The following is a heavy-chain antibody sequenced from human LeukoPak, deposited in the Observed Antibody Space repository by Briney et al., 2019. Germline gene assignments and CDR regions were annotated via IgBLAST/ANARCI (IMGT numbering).Heavy chain of an antibody. V-gene: IGHV4-34*01. Sequence: PSETLSLTCAVYGGSFSGYYWSWIRQPPGKGLEWIGEINHSGSTNYTPSLKRRVTISVDTSKNQFSLKLSSVTAADTAVYYCARHTYYYDSSGYYYYWGQGTLVTVSS. CDR3: ARHTYYYDSSGYYYY. CDR1: GGSFSGYY. CDR2: INHSGST. D-gene: IGHD3-22*01. J-gene: IGHJ4*02.